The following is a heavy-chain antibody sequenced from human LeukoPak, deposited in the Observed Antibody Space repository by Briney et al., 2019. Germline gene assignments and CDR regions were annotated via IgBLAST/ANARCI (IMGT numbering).Heavy chain of an antibody. V-gene: IGHV1-2*02. D-gene: IGHD2-15*01. CDR3: ARDLGYCSGGSCYSRPPDY. Sequence: ASVTVSCKASGYTFTGYYMHWVRQAPGQGLEWMGWINPNSGGTNYAQKFQGRVTMTRDTSISTAYMELRSLRSDDTAVYYCARDLGYCSGGSCYSRPPDYWGQGTLVTVSS. CDR1: GYTFTGYY. CDR2: INPNSGGT. J-gene: IGHJ4*02.